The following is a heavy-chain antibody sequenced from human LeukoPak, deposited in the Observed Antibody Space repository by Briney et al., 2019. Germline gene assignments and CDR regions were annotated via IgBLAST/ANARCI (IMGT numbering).Heavy chain of an antibody. V-gene: IGHV3-23*01. D-gene: IGHD6-6*01. CDR3: AKDHDAGIGSPSVDY. CDR2: ISGSGGST. Sequence: GGSLRLSCAASGFTFSSYAMSWVRQAPGKGLEWVSAISGSGGSTYYADSVKGRFTISRDNSKNTLYLQMNSLRAEDTAVYYCAKDHDAGIGSPSVDYWGQGTLVTVSS. J-gene: IGHJ4*02. CDR1: GFTFSSYA.